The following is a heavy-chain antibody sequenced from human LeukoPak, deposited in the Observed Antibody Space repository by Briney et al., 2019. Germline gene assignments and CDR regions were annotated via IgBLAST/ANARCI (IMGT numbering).Heavy chain of an antibody. V-gene: IGHV3-23*01. CDR3: AKGGITIFGVPDYYYYYYMDV. CDR2: MSISGDHT. D-gene: IGHD3-3*01. J-gene: IGHJ6*03. CDR1: GFTFSSYA. Sequence: PGGSLRLSCTASGFTFSSYAMTWVRQAPGKGLEWVSTMSISGDHTYYTDSVKGRFTISRDSSKNTLYLQMNSLRAEDTAVYYCAKGGITIFGVPDYYYYYYMDVWGKGTTVTVSS.